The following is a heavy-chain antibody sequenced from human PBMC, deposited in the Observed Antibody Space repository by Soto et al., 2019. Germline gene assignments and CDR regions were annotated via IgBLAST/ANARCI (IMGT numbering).Heavy chain of an antibody. D-gene: IGHD4-17*01. J-gene: IGHJ5*02. V-gene: IGHV1-18*01. CDR3: ARDGTNDYGDPRGGQSWFDP. Sequence: ASVKVSCKASGYTFTSYGISWVRQAPGQGLEWMGWISAYNGNTNYAQKLQGRVTMTTDTSTSTAYMELRSLRSDDTAVYYCARDGTNDYGDPRGGQSWFDPWGQGTLVTVSS. CDR1: GYTFTSYG. CDR2: ISAYNGNT.